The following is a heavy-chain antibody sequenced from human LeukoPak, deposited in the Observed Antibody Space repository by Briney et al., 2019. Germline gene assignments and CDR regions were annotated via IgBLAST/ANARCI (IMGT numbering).Heavy chain of an antibody. CDR2: ITSSSSNI. J-gene: IGHJ3*02. Sequence: GGSLRLSCAASGFTFSSYSMNWVRQAPGKGLEWVSSITSSSSNIYYADLMKGRFTISRDNAKNSLYLQMNSPRAEDTAVYYCATTRYDAFDIWGQGTMVTVSS. V-gene: IGHV3-21*04. D-gene: IGHD4-17*01. CDR1: GFTFSSYS. CDR3: ATTRYDAFDI.